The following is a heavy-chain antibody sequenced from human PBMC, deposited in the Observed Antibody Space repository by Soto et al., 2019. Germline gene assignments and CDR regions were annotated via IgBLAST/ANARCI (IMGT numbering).Heavy chain of an antibody. CDR3: ARENWFDS. J-gene: IGHJ5*01. Sequence: ASVKVSCKASGYTFTSYYIHWVRQAPGQGLEWMGGINPSGGSTTYAQKFQDRVTMTRDTSTSTVYMELSSLRSEDPAVYYCARENWFDSWGQGTLVTVSS. CDR2: INPSGGST. V-gene: IGHV1-46*01. CDR1: GYTFTSYY.